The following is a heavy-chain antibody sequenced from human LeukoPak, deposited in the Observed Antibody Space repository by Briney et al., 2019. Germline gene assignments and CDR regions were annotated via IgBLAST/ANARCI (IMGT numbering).Heavy chain of an antibody. V-gene: IGHV4-39*01. Sequence: TCTVSGGSISSSSYYWGWIRQPPGKGLEWIGSIYYSGSTYYNPSLKSRVTISVDTSKNQFSLKLSSVTAADTAVYYCARHGVGSSWSYYYYYMDVWGKGTTVTVSS. CDR1: GGSISSSSYY. D-gene: IGHD6-13*01. CDR2: IYYSGST. CDR3: ARHGVGSSWSYYYYYMDV. J-gene: IGHJ6*03.